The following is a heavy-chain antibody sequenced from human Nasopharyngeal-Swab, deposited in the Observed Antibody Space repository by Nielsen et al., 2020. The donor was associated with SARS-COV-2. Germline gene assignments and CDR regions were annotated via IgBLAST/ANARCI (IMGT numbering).Heavy chain of an antibody. J-gene: IGHJ6*03. Sequence: GESLKISCAASGFTFNSHGMHWVRQAPGKGLEWVAVISFDGSKKYYADSVKGRFTISRDSSKNTLYLQMNSLRAEDTAVYYCARSNADKGYYYYYMDVWGKGTTVTVSS. CDR1: GFTFNSHG. CDR3: ARSNADKGYYYYYMDV. V-gene: IGHV3-30*03. CDR2: ISFDGSKK.